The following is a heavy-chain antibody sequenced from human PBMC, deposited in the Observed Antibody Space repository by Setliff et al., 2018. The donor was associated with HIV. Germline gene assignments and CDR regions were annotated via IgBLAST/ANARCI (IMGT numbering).Heavy chain of an antibody. CDR3: ARVPAIGVVPGAPNDGFDI. D-gene: IGHD2-2*01. Sequence: LSLTCTVSGDSIRSGGYYWSWIRQHPGKCLEWIGYIYYSGSTFYNPSLKSRLTISVDTSKNQFSLKLTSLTAADTAVYYCARVPAIGVVPGAPNDGFDIWGQGTMVTVSS. CDR1: GDSIRSGGYY. CDR2: IYYSGST. V-gene: IGHV4-31*03. J-gene: IGHJ3*02.